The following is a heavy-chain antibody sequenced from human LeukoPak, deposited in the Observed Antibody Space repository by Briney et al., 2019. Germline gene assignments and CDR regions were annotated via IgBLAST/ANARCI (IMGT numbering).Heavy chain of an antibody. D-gene: IGHD6-6*01. CDR1: GFTVSSTY. Sequence: PGGSLRLSCAASGFTVSSTYMSWVRQAPGKGLEWVSVIYSGGSTYYEDSVKGRFTISRDNSKNTLYLQMNSLRAEDTAVYYCARDRLYSSSSEDYWGQGTLVTVSS. CDR2: IYSGGST. V-gene: IGHV3-53*01. J-gene: IGHJ4*02. CDR3: ARDRLYSSSSEDY.